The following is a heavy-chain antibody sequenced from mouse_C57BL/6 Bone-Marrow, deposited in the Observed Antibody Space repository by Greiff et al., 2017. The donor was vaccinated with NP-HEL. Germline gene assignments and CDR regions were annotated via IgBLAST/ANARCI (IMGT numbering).Heavy chain of an antibody. V-gene: IGHV1-82*01. D-gene: IGHD1-1*01. CDR2: IYPGDGDT. CDR1: GYAFSSSW. Sequence: QVQLQQSGPELVKPGASVKISCKASGYAFSSSWMNWVKQRPGKGLEWIGRIYPGDGDTNYNGKFKGKATLTADKSSSTAYMQLSSLTSEDSAVYFCAMANYYGRNFYAMDYWGQGTSLTVSS. J-gene: IGHJ4*01. CDR3: AMANYYGRNFYAMDY.